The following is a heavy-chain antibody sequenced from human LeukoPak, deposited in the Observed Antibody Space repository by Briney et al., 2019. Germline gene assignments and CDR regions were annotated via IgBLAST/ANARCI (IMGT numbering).Heavy chain of an antibody. J-gene: IGHJ4*02. CDR1: GFTFGDYA. CDR2: IRSKAYGGTT. CDR3: TRAREGYDILTGYFL. Sequence: GGSQRLSCTASGFTFGDYAMSWVRQAPGKGLEWVGFIRSKAYGGTTEYAASVKGRFTISRDDSKSIAYLQMNSLKTEDTAVYYCTRAREGYDILTGYFLWGQGTLVTVSS. D-gene: IGHD3-9*01. V-gene: IGHV3-49*04.